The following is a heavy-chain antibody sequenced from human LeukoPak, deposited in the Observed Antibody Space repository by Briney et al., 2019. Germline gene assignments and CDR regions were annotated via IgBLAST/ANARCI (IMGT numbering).Heavy chain of an antibody. Sequence: ASVTVSCKASGYTFTSYGISWVRQAPGQGLEWMGWISAYNGNTNYAQKLQGRVTMTTDTSTSTAYMELRSLRSDDTAVYYCARGVVATIPGFHYYYMDVWGKGTTVTISS. J-gene: IGHJ6*03. V-gene: IGHV1-18*01. D-gene: IGHD5-12*01. CDR2: ISAYNGNT. CDR1: GYTFTSYG. CDR3: ARGVVATIPGFHYYYMDV.